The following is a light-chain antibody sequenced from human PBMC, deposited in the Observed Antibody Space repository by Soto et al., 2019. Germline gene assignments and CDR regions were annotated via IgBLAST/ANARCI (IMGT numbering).Light chain of an antibody. Sequence: IQMTPSPCRLSASVRNGVAINHQASQDINNDVNWYQQKPGKAPKLLIFDASTLRSGVPSRFSGSGSGTDFNLTINSLQPEDFATYFCQQSYTTPLTFGGGTKVDI. J-gene: IGKJ4*01. V-gene: IGKV1-39*01. CDR2: DAS. CDR3: QQSYTTPLT. CDR1: QDINND.